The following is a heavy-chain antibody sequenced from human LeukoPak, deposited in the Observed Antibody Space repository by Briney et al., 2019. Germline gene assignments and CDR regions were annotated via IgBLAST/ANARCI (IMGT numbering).Heavy chain of an antibody. Sequence: SVKVSCKASGGTFSSYAISWVRQAPGQGLEWMGGNIPIFGTANYAQKFQGRVTITADESTSTAYMELSSLRSEDTAVYYCARVIVHSYGLSYFDYWGQGTLVTVSS. V-gene: IGHV1-69*13. CDR3: ARVIVHSYGLSYFDY. J-gene: IGHJ4*02. D-gene: IGHD5-18*01. CDR1: GGTFSSYA. CDR2: NIPIFGTA.